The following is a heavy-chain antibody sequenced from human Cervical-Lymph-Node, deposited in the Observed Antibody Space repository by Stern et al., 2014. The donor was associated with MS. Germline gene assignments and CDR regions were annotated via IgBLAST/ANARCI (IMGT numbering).Heavy chain of an antibody. V-gene: IGHV3-74*02. J-gene: IGHJ4*02. CDR1: GFNFSSYW. D-gene: IGHD3-16*01. CDR3: ARGVGDY. CDR2: INRDGSVT. Sequence: EVQLVESGGGLVQPGGSLRLSWAAAGFNFSSYWMHWVRQFPGKGLFWVSQINRDGSVTSYADSVKGRFSISRDNIRNMLYLRMTSLRAEDTAVYYCARGVGDYWGQGARVTVSS.